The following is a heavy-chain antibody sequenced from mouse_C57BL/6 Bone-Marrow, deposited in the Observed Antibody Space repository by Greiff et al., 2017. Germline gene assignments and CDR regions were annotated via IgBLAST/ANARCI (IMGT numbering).Heavy chain of an antibody. CDR2: INPNYGTT. J-gene: IGHJ4*01. D-gene: IGHD1-1*01. V-gene: IGHV1-39*01. Sequence: EVQLQQSGPELVKPGASVKISCKASGYSFTDYNMNWVKQSNGKSLEWIGVINPNYGTTSYNQKFKGKATLTVDQSSSTAYMQLNSLTSEDSAVXYCARMGYGSTSYAMDYWGQGTAVTVSS. CDR1: GYSFTDYN. CDR3: ARMGYGSTSYAMDY.